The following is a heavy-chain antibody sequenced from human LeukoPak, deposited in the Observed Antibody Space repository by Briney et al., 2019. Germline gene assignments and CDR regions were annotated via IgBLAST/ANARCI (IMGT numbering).Heavy chain of an antibody. Sequence: SETLSLTCTVSGGSISSGSYYWSWIRQPAGKGLEWIGRIYTSGSTNYNPSLKSRVTISVDTSKNQFSLKLSSVPAADTAVYYCARESVTPYYYYMDVWGKGTTVTVSS. CDR2: IYTSGST. J-gene: IGHJ6*03. V-gene: IGHV4-61*02. D-gene: IGHD4-23*01. CDR3: ARESVTPYYYYMDV. CDR1: GGSISSGSYY.